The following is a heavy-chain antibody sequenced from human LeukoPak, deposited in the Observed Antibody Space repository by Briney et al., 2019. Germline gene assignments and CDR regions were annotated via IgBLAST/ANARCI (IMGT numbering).Heavy chain of an antibody. CDR3: AKDFRGGQLWASSLARRPYYFDN. CDR2: IKQDGSEK. CDR1: GFTFSSYW. Sequence: GGSLRLSCAASGFTFSSYWMSWVRQAPGKGLEWVANIKQDGSEKYYVDSVKGRFTISRDNAKNSLYLQMNSLRAEDTAVYYCAKDFRGGQLWASSLARRPYYFDNWGQGTLVTVSS. V-gene: IGHV3-7*03. D-gene: IGHD3-10*01. J-gene: IGHJ4*02.